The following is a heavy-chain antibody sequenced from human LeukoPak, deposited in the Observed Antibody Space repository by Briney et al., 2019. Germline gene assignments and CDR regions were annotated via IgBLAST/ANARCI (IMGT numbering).Heavy chain of an antibody. CDR3: ARGQYDYVWGSFSYYYYYMDV. J-gene: IGHJ6*03. D-gene: IGHD3-16*01. Sequence: SETLSLTCTVSGGSISSYYWSWIRQPPGKGLEWIGYIYYSGSTNYNPSLKNRVTISVDTSKNQFSLKLSSVTAADTAVYYCARGQYDYVWGSFSYYYYYMDVWGKGTTVTISS. V-gene: IGHV4-59*01. CDR1: GGSISSYY. CDR2: IYYSGST.